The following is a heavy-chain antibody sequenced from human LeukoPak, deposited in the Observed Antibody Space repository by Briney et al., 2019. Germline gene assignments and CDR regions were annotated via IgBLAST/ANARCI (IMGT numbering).Heavy chain of an antibody. CDR3: ARTAEDIVVVPAAIQGFDY. J-gene: IGHJ4*02. CDR2: INHIGST. V-gene: IGHV4-34*01. D-gene: IGHD2-2*02. Sequence: SETLSLTCAVYGGSYSGYYWSWIRQPPGRGLEWIGEINHIGSTNYNPSLKSRVTISVDTSKNQFSLKLSSVTAADTAVYYCARTAEDIVVVPAAIQGFDYWGQGTLVTVSS. CDR1: GGSYSGYY.